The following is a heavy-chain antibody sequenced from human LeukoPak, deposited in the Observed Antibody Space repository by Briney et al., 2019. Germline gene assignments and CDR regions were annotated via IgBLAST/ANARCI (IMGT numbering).Heavy chain of an antibody. CDR3: ARGRYCSADICSGGDAFDI. CDR1: GGSINNYY. CDR2: LYTRGST. Sequence: SETLSLTCTASGGSINNYYWSWIRQPAGKGLEWIGRLYTRGSTNYNPSLKNRVTMSVDTSKNQCSQKLSSLTVADTAVYYCARGRYCSADICSGGDAFDIWGQGTMVSVSS. D-gene: IGHD2-15*01. J-gene: IGHJ3*02. V-gene: IGHV4-4*07.